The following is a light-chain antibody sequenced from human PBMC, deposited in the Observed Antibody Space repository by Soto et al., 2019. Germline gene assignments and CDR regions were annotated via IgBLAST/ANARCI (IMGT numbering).Light chain of an antibody. V-gene: IGKV3-20*01. CDR1: QSVSSSY. CDR2: GAS. J-gene: IGKJ4*01. Sequence: EIVLTQSPGTLSLSPGERATLSCRASQSVSSSYLAWYQQKPGQAPRLLIYGASSKATGIPARFSGSGSGADITLTISRLEPEDFAVYYWQQYGSPPCTFGGGTKVEIK. CDR3: QQYGSPPCT.